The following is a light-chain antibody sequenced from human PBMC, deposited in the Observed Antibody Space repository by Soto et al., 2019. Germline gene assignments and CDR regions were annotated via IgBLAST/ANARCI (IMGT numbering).Light chain of an antibody. CDR1: SSDIGAYNS. CDR2: DVS. V-gene: IGLV2-14*03. CDR3: SSDTTHSVRV. Sequence: QSVLTQPASVSGSPGQSITISCTGTSSDIGAYNSVSWYQQHPGMAPQLMIYDVSYRPSGISSRFSGSKSGNTASLSISGLQAADEADYYCSSDTTHSVRVFGGGTKLTVL. J-gene: IGLJ2*01.